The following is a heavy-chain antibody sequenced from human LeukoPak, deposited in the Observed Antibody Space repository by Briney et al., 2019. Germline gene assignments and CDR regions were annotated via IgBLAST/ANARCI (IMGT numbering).Heavy chain of an antibody. V-gene: IGHV3-74*01. CDR1: GFTFSSYW. CDR2: INSDGSST. J-gene: IGHJ5*02. Sequence: PGGSLRLSCAASGFTFSSYWMHWVRQAPGKGLVWVSRINSDGSSTSYADSVKGRFTISRDNAKNTLYLQMNSLRAEDTAVYYCARERLRDNWFDPWGQGTLVTVSS. D-gene: IGHD4-17*01. CDR3: ARERLRDNWFDP.